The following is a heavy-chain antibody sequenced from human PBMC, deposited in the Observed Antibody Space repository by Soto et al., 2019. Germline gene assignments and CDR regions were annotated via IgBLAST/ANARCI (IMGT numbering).Heavy chain of an antibody. CDR2: ISASGSNG. J-gene: IGHJ5*01. Sequence: EVKLLDSGGGLVQPGGSLRLSCAASGFTFSTYVMAWVRQAPGRGLEWVSGISASGSNGFYTDSVKGRFTISRDNSKNALYMQMNGLRPEDTAVYYCAKDLSRWPHYAFDSWGQGTLVTVSS. D-gene: IGHD4-17*01. CDR1: GFTFSTYV. V-gene: IGHV3-23*01. CDR3: AKDLSRWPHYAFDS.